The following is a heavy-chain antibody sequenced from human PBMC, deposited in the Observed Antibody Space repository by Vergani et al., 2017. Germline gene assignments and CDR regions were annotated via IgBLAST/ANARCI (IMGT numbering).Heavy chain of an antibody. Sequence: EVQLLESGGGLVQPGGSLRLSCAASGFTFSSYAMSWVRQAPGKGLEWVSAISGSGGSTYYADSVKGRFTISRDNSKNTLYLQMNSLRAEDTAVYYCARDSLRCLEWVDLGYYYVMDVWGQGTTVTVSS. D-gene: IGHD3-3*01. V-gene: IGHV3-23*01. CDR1: GFTFSSYA. J-gene: IGHJ6*02. CDR3: ARDSLRCLEWVDLGYYYVMDV. CDR2: ISGSGGST.